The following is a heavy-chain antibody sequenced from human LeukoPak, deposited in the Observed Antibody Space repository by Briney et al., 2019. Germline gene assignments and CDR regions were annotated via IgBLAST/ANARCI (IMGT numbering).Heavy chain of an antibody. D-gene: IGHD2-2*01. CDR3: ARGLPVVPAAMSGSWSDP. CDR2: INHSGST. Sequence: SETLSLTCAVYGGSFSGYYWSWIRQPPGKGLEWIGEINHSGSTNYNPSLKSRVTISVDTSKNQFSLKLSSVTAADTAVYYCARGLPVVPAAMSGSWSDPWGQGTLVTVSS. CDR1: GGSFSGYY. J-gene: IGHJ5*02. V-gene: IGHV4-34*01.